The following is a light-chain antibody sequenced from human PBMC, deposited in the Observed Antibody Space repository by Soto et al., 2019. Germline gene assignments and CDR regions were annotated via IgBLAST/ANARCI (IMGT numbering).Light chain of an antibody. V-gene: IGKV1-5*03. CDR3: QQYNSYSYT. CDR2: KES. J-gene: IGKJ2*01. Sequence: DIQMNQSPSTLSASVGDRVTITCRASQSISSWWAWYQQKPGKAPQLLIYKESSLESGVPSRFSGSGSGTEFTLTVSSLQPDDFATYYCQQYNSYSYTFGQGTKLEIK. CDR1: QSISSW.